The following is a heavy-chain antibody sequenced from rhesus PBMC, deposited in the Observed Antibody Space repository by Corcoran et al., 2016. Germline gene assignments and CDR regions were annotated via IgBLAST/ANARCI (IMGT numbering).Heavy chain of an antibody. J-gene: IGHJ4*01. Sequence: QEQLVQSGAEVQKHGASVKVPCKAYGYICTSYVISWLRQAPGQGCEWMGGIHPGYGSTSYAQKFQSRVTITADMSTSTVYMELSSLRSEDMAVYYCATMGYTVGPPNYFDYWGQGVLVTVSS. CDR3: ATMGYTVGPPNYFDY. V-gene: IGHV1-70*01. CDR2: IHPGYGST. CDR1: GYICTSYV. D-gene: IGHD5-42*01.